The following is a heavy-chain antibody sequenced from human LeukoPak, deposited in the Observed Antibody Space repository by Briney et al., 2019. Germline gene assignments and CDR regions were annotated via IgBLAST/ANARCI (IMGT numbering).Heavy chain of an antibody. D-gene: IGHD1-1*01. V-gene: IGHV3-21*01. Sequence: GGSLRLSCAPSGFTFDDYTMHWVRQAPGKGLEWVSSISSGSSYIYYADSVKGRFTISRDNAKNSLYLQMNSLRAQDTAVYYCARAVGSQDYWGQGTLVTVSS. CDR3: ARAVGSQDY. CDR2: ISSGSSYI. CDR1: GFTFDDYT. J-gene: IGHJ4*02.